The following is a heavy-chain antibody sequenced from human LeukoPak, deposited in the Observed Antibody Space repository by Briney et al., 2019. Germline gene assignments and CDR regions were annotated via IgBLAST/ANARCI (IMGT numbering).Heavy chain of an antibody. CDR1: GFTFSSYA. Sequence: GGSLRLSCAASGFTFSSYAMSWVRQAPGKGLEWVPAISGSGGNTYYADSVKGRFTISRDNSKDTLYLQMNSLRAEDTAVYYCARVDVAGTSGCFDYWGQGTLVTVSS. D-gene: IGHD6-19*01. V-gene: IGHV3-23*01. J-gene: IGHJ4*02. CDR3: ARVDVAGTSGCFDY. CDR2: ISGSGGNT.